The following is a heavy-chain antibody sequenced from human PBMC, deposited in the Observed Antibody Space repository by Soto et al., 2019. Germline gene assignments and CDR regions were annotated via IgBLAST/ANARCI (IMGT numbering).Heavy chain of an antibody. Sequence: QVQLQESGPGLVKPSETLSLTCTVSGGSISSYYWSWIRQPPGKGLEWIGYIYYSGSTKYNPSLKSRLTISVDTSKNQFSLKLSSVSAADPAVYYCARRYGYSFDYWGQGTLVTVSS. J-gene: IGHJ4*02. D-gene: IGHD1-1*01. CDR2: IYYSGST. V-gene: IGHV4-59*08. CDR3: ARRYGYSFDY. CDR1: GGSISSYY.